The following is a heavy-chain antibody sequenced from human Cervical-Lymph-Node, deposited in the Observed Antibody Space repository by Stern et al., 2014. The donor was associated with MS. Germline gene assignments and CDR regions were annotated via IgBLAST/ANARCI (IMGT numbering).Heavy chain of an antibody. Sequence: VQLVESGAEVKKPGASVKVSCKTSGYNFIEYYIHWVRQAPGQGLEWMGWVNPNNGDTNYAQKFRGRITMNSDTSINTTYMELNRLKSDDTAMYFCARVRDYWGQGTLVTVSS. V-gene: IGHV1-2*02. CDR3: ARVRDY. CDR2: VNPNNGDT. CDR1: GYNFIEYY. J-gene: IGHJ4*02.